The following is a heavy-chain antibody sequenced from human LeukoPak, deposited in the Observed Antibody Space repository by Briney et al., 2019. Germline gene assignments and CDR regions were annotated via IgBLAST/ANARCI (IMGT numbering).Heavy chain of an antibody. D-gene: IGHD7-27*01. Sequence: SETLSLTCTVSGGSVSSGNYYWSWIRQPAGKGLEWIGRIYTSGSTNYNPSLKSRVTMSVDTSKNQFSLKLSTVTAADTAVYYCARRPTGDPKFDYWGQGTLVTVSS. CDR2: IYTSGST. CDR1: GGSVSSGNYY. CDR3: ARRPTGDPKFDY. J-gene: IGHJ4*02. V-gene: IGHV4-61*02.